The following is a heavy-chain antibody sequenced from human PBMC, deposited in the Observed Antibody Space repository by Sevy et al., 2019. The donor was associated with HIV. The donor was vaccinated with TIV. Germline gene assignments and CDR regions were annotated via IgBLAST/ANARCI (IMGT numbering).Heavy chain of an antibody. J-gene: IGHJ3*02. D-gene: IGHD3-10*01. V-gene: IGHV3-21*01. CDR3: ASTMVRGVYDALDI. Sequence: GGSLRLSCAASGFTFSSYSMNWVRQAPGKGLEWVSSISSSSSYIYYADSVKGRFTISRDNAKNSLYLQMNSLRAEDTAVYYCASTMVRGVYDALDIWGQGTMVTVSS. CDR1: GFTFSSYS. CDR2: ISSSSSYI.